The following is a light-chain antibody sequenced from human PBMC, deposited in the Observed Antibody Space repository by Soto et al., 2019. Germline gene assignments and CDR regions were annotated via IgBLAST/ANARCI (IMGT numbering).Light chain of an antibody. CDR1: QSVSSSY. CDR3: QQYDSLPSWT. V-gene: IGKV3-20*01. CDR2: GAS. Sequence: EIVLTQSPGTLSLSPGERATLSCRASQSVSSSYLAWYQQKPGQAPRLLIYGASSRATGIPDRFSGSGSGTDFTLTISRLEPEDFAVYYCQQYDSLPSWTFGQGTKVEIK. J-gene: IGKJ1*01.